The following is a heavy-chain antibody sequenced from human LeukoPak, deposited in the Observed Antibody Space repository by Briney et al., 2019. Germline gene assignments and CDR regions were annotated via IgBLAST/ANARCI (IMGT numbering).Heavy chain of an antibody. CDR3: AKDVVPDSGWDLDY. CDR2: INSDGSST. V-gene: IGHV3-74*01. D-gene: IGHD6-19*01. Sequence: GSLRLSCAASGFPFSSYWMHWVRQAPGKGLVWVSRINSDGSSTSYADSVKGRFTISRDNAKNTLYLQMSSLRTEDTAIYYCAKDVVPDSGWDLDYWGQGTLVTVSS. CDR1: GFPFSSYW. J-gene: IGHJ4*02.